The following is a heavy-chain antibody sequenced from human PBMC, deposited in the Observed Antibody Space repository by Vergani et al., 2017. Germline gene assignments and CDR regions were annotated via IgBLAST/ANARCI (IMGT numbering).Heavy chain of an antibody. V-gene: IGHV3-23*04. CDR1: GFTFSSYA. CDR2: ISGSGGST. J-gene: IGHJ4*02. Sequence: VQLVESGGGLVQPGGSLRLSCAASGFTFSSYAMSWVRQAPGKGLEWVSAISGSGGSTYYADSVKGRFTISRDNSKNTLYLQMNSLRAEDTAVYYCAKHRGELLEWLLSIDYWGQGTLVTVSS. CDR3: AKHRGELLEWLLSIDY. D-gene: IGHD3-3*01.